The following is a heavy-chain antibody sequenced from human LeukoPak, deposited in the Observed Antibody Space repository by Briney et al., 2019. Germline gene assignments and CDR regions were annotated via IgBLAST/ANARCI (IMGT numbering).Heavy chain of an antibody. CDR1: GFTFSSYS. D-gene: IGHD3-3*01. Sequence: PGGSLRLSCAASGFTFSSYSMNWVRQAPGKGLEWVSSISSSSSYIYYADSVKGRFIISRDNAKNSLYLQMNSLRAEDTAVYYCARGEWYRESYYFDYWGQGTLVTVSS. CDR2: ISSSSSYI. J-gene: IGHJ4*02. CDR3: ARGEWYRESYYFDY. V-gene: IGHV3-21*01.